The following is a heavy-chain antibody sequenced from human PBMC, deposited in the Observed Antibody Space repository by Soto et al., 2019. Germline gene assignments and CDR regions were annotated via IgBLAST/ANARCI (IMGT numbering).Heavy chain of an antibody. CDR2: ISSSSSYI. D-gene: IGHD3-10*01. CDR3: ARDRVPIGGPVLDP. V-gene: IGHV3-21*01. J-gene: IGHJ5*02. Sequence: GGSLRLSCAASGFTFSSYSMNWVRQAPGKGLEWVSSISSSSSYIYYADSVKGRFTISRDNAKNSLYLQMNSLRAEDKAVYYCARDRVPIGGPVLDPWGKGTLVTVSS. CDR1: GFTFSSYS.